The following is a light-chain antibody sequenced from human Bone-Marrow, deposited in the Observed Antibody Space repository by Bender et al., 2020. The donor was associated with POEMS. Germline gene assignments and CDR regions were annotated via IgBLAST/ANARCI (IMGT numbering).Light chain of an antibody. CDR2: RND. CDR3: AAWDDSLSGRVL. CDR1: SSNIGSNY. V-gene: IGLV1-47*01. J-gene: IGLJ2*01. Sequence: SVLTQAPSASGTPGQRVTISCSGSSSNIGSNYVYWYQQLPGTAPKLLIYRNDQRPSGVPYRFSGSKSGTSASLAISGLRSEDEADYYCAAWDDSLSGRVLFGGGTQLTVL.